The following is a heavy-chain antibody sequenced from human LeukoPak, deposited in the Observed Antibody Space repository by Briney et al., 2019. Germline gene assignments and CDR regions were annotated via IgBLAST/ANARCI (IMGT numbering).Heavy chain of an antibody. V-gene: IGHV3-48*03. J-gene: IGHJ4*02. Sequence: GGSLRLSCAASGFTFSSSEMNWVRQAPGRGLEWVSYISSSGGTISYADSVKGRFTISRDNAKNSLYLQMNSLRAEDTAIYYCARSGQHLFDFWGQGTLVTVSS. CDR1: GFTFSSSE. D-gene: IGHD6-13*01. CDR3: ARSGQHLFDF. CDR2: ISSSGGTI.